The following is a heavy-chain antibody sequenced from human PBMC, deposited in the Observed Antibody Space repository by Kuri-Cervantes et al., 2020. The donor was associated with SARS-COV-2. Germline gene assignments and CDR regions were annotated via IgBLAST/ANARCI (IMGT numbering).Heavy chain of an antibody. CDR1: GFTSSSYD. CDR3: ARATTINNWNIGNYGMDV. CDR2: IGTAGDT. V-gene: IGHV3-13*01. Sequence: GGSLRLSCAASGFTSSSYDMHWVRQATGKGLEWVSAIGTAGDTYYPGSVKGRFTISRENAKNSLYLQMNSPRAGDTAVYYCARATTINNWNIGNYGMDVWGQGTTVTVSS. D-gene: IGHD1/OR15-1a*01. J-gene: IGHJ6*02.